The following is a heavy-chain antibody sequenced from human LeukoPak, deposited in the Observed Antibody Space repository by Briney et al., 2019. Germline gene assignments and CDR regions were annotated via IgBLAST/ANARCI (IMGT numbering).Heavy chain of an antibody. CDR3: ARVLLGYCSGGSCYSSRIYFDY. V-gene: IGHV1-18*01. CDR1: GYTFTSYG. Sequence: ASVKVSSKASGYTFTSYGISWVRQAPGQGLEWMGWISAYNGNTNYAQKLQGRVTMTTDTSTSTAYMELRSLRSDDTAVYYCARVLLGYCSGGSCYSSRIYFDYWGQGTLVTVSS. CDR2: ISAYNGNT. J-gene: IGHJ4*02. D-gene: IGHD2-15*01.